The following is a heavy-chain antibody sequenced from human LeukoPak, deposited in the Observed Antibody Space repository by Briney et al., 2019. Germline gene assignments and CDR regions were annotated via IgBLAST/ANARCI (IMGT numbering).Heavy chain of an antibody. D-gene: IGHD3-16*01. V-gene: IGHV3-20*04. CDR1: GFTFYDYE. Sequence: PGGSLRLSCAASGFTFYDYEMNWVRQAPGKGLEWVAGINGNGDTIVYADSVKGRFTISRDNAKNSLYLQMNSLRAEDTALYYCVRGNRGGSSGGDCWGQGTLVTVSS. CDR2: INGNGDTI. J-gene: IGHJ4*02. CDR3: VRGNRGGSSGGDC.